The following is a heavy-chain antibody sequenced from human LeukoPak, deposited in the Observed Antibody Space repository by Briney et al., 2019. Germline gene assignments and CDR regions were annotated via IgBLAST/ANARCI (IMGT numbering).Heavy chain of an antibody. V-gene: IGHV3-66*02. J-gene: IGHJ4*02. CDR1: GFTFSSYA. Sequence: PGGSLRLSCAASGFTFSSYAMSWVRQAPGKGLEWVSVIYSGGSTYYADSVKGRFTISRDNSKNTLYLQMNSLRAEDTAVYYCARDLYGVRSYWGQGTLVNVSS. CDR2: IYSGGST. CDR3: ARDLYGVRSY. D-gene: IGHD3-10*02.